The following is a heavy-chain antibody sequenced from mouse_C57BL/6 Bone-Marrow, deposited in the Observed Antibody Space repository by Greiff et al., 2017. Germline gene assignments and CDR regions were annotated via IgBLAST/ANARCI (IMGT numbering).Heavy chain of an antibody. V-gene: IGHV5-4*03. CDR3: ARIYYYGLFDY. Sequence: EVKLVESGGGLVKPGGSLKLSCAASGFTFSSYAMSWVRQTPETRLEWVATISDGGSYTYYPDNVTGRFTISSDNAKNNLYLQMSHLKSEDTAMDYCARIYYYGLFDYWGQGTTLTVSS. CDR1: GFTFSSYA. CDR2: ISDGGSYT. D-gene: IGHD1-1*01. J-gene: IGHJ2*01.